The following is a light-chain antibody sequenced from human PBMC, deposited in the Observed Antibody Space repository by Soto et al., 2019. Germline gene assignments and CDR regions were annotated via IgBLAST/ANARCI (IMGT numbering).Light chain of an antibody. CDR3: QQYVTSPSIT. J-gene: IGKJ5*01. V-gene: IGKV3-20*01. CDR2: GTS. Sequence: EAVLAQSPGTLSLSAGERATLSCRSSQSVSSSSLAWYQQRPGQAPRLLIYGTSSRASGTPHRFSGSGSERAFTLAISGLEPADFGVYYCQQYVTSPSITFGQGTRLEIK. CDR1: QSVSSSS.